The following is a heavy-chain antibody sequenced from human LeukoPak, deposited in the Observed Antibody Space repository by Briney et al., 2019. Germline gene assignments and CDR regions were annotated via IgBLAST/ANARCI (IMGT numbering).Heavy chain of an antibody. J-gene: IGHJ4*02. D-gene: IGHD6-6*01. CDR3: ARHRSSWLIDY. V-gene: IGHV3-23*01. CDR1: GFTFNSYA. Sequence: GGSLRLSCAASGFTFNSYAMSWVRQAPWERLQWVSGISDSGGNTYYADSVRGRFTISRDSSKNTLYLQMNSLRAEDTAVYYCARHRSSWLIDYWGQGTLVTVSS. CDR2: ISDSGGNT.